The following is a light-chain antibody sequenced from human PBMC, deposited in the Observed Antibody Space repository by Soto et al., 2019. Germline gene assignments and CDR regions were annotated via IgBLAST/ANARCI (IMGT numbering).Light chain of an antibody. V-gene: IGLV1-51*01. CDR3: GTWDSSLDGFV. CDR2: DNY. Sequence: QSVLTQPPSLSAAPGQEVTISCSGSGSNVGYNSVSWYQQLPGTAPKLLIYDNYKRPSGIPDRFSASKSGTSATLAITGLQTGDEAEYNCGTWDSSLDGFVFGTGTKLTVL. J-gene: IGLJ1*01. CDR1: GSNVGYNS.